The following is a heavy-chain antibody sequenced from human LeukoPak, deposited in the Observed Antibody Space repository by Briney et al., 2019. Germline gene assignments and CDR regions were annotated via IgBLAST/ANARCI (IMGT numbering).Heavy chain of an antibody. Sequence: GGSLRLSCAASGFTFSSYGMHWVRQAPGKGLEWVAVISYDVSNKYYADSVKGRFTISRDNAKNTLYLQMNSLRAEGTAVYYCAKDKDFWSGYYRGVPFYYGMDVWGQGTTVTVSS. J-gene: IGHJ6*02. V-gene: IGHV3-30*18. CDR1: GFTFSSYG. D-gene: IGHD3-3*01. CDR3: AKDKDFWSGYYRGVPFYYGMDV. CDR2: ISYDVSNK.